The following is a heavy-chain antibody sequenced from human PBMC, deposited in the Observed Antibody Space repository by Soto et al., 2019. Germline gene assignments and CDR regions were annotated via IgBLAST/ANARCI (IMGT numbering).Heavy chain of an antibody. CDR2: IDPSDSYT. Sequence: PGESLKISCKGSGYSFTSYWISWVRQMPGKGLEWMGRIDPSDSYTNYSPSFQGHVTISADKSISTAYLQWSSLKASDTAMYYCARPKMKHSSNNGEFYYYGMDVWGHGTTVTVSS. CDR3: ARPKMKHSSNNGEFYYYGMDV. J-gene: IGHJ6*02. D-gene: IGHD3-10*01. CDR1: GYSFTSYW. V-gene: IGHV5-10-1*01.